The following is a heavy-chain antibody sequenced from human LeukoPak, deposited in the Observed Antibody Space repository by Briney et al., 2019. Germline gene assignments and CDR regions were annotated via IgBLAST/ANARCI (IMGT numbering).Heavy chain of an antibody. V-gene: IGHV1-69*06. D-gene: IGHD3-22*01. J-gene: IGHJ4*02. Sequence: SVKVSCKASGGTFSSYAISWVRQAPGQGLEWMGGIIPIFGTANYAQKFQGRVTITADKSTSTAYMELSSLRSEDTAVYYCAGTYYYDSSGYSDYWGQGTLVTVSS. CDR3: AGTYYYDSSGYSDY. CDR2: IIPIFGTA. CDR1: GGTFSSYA.